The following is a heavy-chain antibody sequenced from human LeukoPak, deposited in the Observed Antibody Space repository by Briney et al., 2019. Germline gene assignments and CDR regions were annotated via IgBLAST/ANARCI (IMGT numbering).Heavy chain of an antibody. CDR1: GGSISSSNW. Sequence: SETLSLTCAVSGGSISSSNWWSWVRQPPGKGLEWIGEIYHSGSTNYNPSLKSRVTISVDKSKNQFSLKLSSVTAADTAVYYCARDLGSLYYYGMDVWGQGTTVTVSS. V-gene: IGHV4-4*02. D-gene: IGHD6-13*01. CDR3: ARDLGSLYYYGMDV. CDR2: IYHSGST. J-gene: IGHJ6*02.